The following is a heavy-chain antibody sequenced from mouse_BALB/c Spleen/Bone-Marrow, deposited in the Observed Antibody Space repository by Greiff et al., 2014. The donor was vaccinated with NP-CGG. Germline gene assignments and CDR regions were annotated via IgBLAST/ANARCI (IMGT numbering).Heavy chain of an antibody. CDR3: ARDGNYRYAMDY. CDR1: GFTFTSYW. Sequence: VQLQQSGDELVKPGASVKLSCMASGFTFTSYWIHWVKQRPGQGPEWIGEINPSNGRTNYNEKFKSKATLTEDKSSSTAYMQLSSLTSEDSAVYYCARDGNYRYAMDYWGQGTSVPVSS. V-gene: IGHV1S81*02. D-gene: IGHD2-1*01. J-gene: IGHJ4*01. CDR2: INPSNGRT.